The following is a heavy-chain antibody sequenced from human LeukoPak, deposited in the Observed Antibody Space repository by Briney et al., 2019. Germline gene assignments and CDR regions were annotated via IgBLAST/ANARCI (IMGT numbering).Heavy chain of an antibody. V-gene: IGHV4-34*01. CDR3: ARKTIFGVVPYGMDV. CDR2: INHSGST. CDR1: GGSFSGYY. Sequence: PSETLSLTCAVYGGSFSGYYWSWIRQPPGKGLEWIGEINHSGSTNYNPSLKSRVTISVDTSKNQFSLKLSSVTAADTAVYYCARKTIFGVVPYGMDVWGQGTTVTVSS. J-gene: IGHJ6*02. D-gene: IGHD3-3*01.